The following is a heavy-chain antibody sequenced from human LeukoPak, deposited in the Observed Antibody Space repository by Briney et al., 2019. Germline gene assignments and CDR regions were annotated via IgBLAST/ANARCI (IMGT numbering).Heavy chain of an antibody. J-gene: IGHJ4*02. CDR2: ISSSSSYI. D-gene: IGHD3-3*01. CDR1: GFTFSSYS. Sequence: GGSLRLSCAASGFTFSSYSMNWVRQAPGKGLEWVSSISSSSSYIYYADSVKGRFTISRDNAKNSLYLQMNSLRAEDTAVYYCARDGSYGNFWSGYYLDYWGQGTLVTVSS. V-gene: IGHV3-21*01. CDR3: ARDGSYGNFWSGYYLDY.